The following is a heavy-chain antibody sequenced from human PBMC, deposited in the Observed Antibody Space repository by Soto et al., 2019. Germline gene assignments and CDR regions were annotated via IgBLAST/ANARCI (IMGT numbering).Heavy chain of an antibody. D-gene: IGHD3-16*01. CDR1: GFTFSSYG. V-gene: IGHV3-30*18. Sequence: GSLRLSCAASGFTFSSYGMHWVRQAPGKGLEWVAVISYDGSNKYYADSVKGRFTISRDNSKNTLYLQMNSLRAEDTAVYYCAKFGGLGWGQGTLVTVSS. J-gene: IGHJ4*02. CDR2: ISYDGSNK. CDR3: AKFGGLG.